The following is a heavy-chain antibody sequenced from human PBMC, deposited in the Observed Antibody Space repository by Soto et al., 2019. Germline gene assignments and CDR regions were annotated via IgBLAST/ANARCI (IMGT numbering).Heavy chain of an antibody. CDR3: TRSAISPYGGLIGPFDY. CDR1: GYTFTAYA. V-gene: IGHV1-3*01. D-gene: IGHD3-16*02. Sequence: QVQLAQSGAEGWKPGASVRVSCEATGYTFTAYAMHWVRQAPGQSLEWMGWIKPANGNTKYSQKFQGRLIITSDTSANTMYMELSSLTSEDTAMNYCTRSAISPYGGLIGPFDYWGQGNLVTVSS. J-gene: IGHJ4*02. CDR2: IKPANGNT.